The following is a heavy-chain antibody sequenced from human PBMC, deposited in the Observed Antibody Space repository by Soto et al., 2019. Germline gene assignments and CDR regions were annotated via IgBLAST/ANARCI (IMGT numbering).Heavy chain of an antibody. Sequence: SETLSLTCTVSGGSISSGDYYWSWIRQPPGKGLEWIGYIYYSGSTYYNPSLKSRVTISVDTSKNQFSLKLSSVTAADTAVYYCAREAIVATIPNWFDPWGQGTLVTVSS. D-gene: IGHD5-12*01. V-gene: IGHV4-30-4*01. CDR2: IYYSGST. CDR1: GGSISSGDYY. CDR3: AREAIVATIPNWFDP. J-gene: IGHJ5*02.